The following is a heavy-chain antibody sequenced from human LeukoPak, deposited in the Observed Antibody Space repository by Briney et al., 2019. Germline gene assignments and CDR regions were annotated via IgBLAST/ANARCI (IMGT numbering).Heavy chain of an antibody. J-gene: IGHJ4*02. CDR3: ARVQWLAIFDY. V-gene: IGHV4-31*03. Sequence: LSLTCTVSGGSISSGGYYWSWIRQHPGKGLEWIGYIYYSGSTYYNPSLKSRVTISVDTSKNQFSLKLSSVTAADTAVYYCARVQWLAIFDYWGQGTLVTVSS. CDR1: GGSISSGGYY. D-gene: IGHD6-19*01. CDR2: IYYSGST.